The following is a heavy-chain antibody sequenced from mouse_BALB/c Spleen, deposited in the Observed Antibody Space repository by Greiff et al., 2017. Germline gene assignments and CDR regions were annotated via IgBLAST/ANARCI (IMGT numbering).Heavy chain of an antibody. Sequence: EVQLQQSGAELVKPGASVKLSCTASGFNIKDTYMHWVKQRPEQGLEWIGRIDPANGNTKYDPKFQGKATITADTSSNTAYLQLSSLTSEDTAVYYCAREGLRRGYYFDYWGQGTTLTVSS. V-gene: IGHV14-3*02. D-gene: IGHD2-4*01. CDR2: IDPANGNT. CDR3: AREGLRRGYYFDY. J-gene: IGHJ2*01. CDR1: GFNIKDTY.